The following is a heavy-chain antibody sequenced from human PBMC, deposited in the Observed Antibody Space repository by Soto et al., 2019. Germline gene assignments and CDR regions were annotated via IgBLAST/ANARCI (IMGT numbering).Heavy chain of an antibody. V-gene: IGHV3-23*01. J-gene: IGHJ4*02. CDR1: GFTFSSYA. CDR2: ISGSGGST. Sequence: VGSLRLSCAASGFTFSSYAMSWVRQAPGKGLEWVSAISGSGGSTYYADSVKGRFTISRDNSKNTLYLQMNSLRAEDTAVYYCAKGVPLNSRTTYNDNDYWGQGTLVTVSS. CDR3: AKGVPLNSRTTYNDNDY. D-gene: IGHD1-7*01.